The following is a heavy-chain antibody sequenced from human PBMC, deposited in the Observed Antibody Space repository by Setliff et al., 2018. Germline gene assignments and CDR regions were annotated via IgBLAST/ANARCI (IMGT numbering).Heavy chain of an antibody. V-gene: IGHV1-69*10. CDR3: ARRRSSSWYRPYYGMDV. D-gene: IGHD6-13*01. J-gene: IGHJ6*02. CDR1: GGTFSSYA. CDR2: IIPILGIA. Sequence: SVKVSCKASGGTFSSYAISWVRQAPGQGLEWMGGIIPILGIANYAQKFQGRVTITADKSTSTAYMELSSLRSEDTAVYYCARRRSSSWYRPYYGMDVWGQGTTVTVSS.